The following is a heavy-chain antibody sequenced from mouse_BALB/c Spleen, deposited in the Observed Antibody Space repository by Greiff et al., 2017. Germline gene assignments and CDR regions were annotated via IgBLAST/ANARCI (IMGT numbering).Heavy chain of an antibody. J-gene: IGHJ3*01. CDR3: ARGGGNYAWFAY. V-gene: IGHV1-14*01. CDR2: INPYNDGT. Sequence: VHVKQSGPELVKPGASVKMSCKASGYTFTSYVMHWVKQKPGQGLEWIGYINPYNDGTKYNEKFKGKTTLTSDKSSSTAYMELSSLTSEDSAVYYCARGGGNYAWFAYWGQGTLVTVSA. D-gene: IGHD2-1*01. CDR1: GYTFTSYV.